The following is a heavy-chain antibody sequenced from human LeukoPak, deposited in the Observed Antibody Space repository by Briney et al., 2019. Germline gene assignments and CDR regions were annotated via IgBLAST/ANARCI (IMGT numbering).Heavy chain of an antibody. CDR1: GFSFNTYS. D-gene: IGHD3-22*01. J-gene: IGHJ1*01. V-gene: IGHV3-21*01. Sequence: PGGPLRLSCAASGFSFNTYSMNWVRQAPGKGLEWVSYISSGSTYIYYADSVKGRFTISRDNGKNSLYLQMNSLRAEDTAVYYCARKGYYASSGYLGYFQHWGQGTLVTVSS. CDR2: ISSGSTYI. CDR3: ARKGYYASSGYLGYFQH.